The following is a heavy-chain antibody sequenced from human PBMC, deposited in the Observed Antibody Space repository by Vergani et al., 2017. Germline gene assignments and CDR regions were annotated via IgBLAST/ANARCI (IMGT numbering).Heavy chain of an antibody. CDR2: IGYDGRIK. D-gene: IGHD4-17*01. J-gene: IGHJ4*02. CDR1: GFSFNTYG. CDR3: AKXGRENSDYGYFDY. Sequence: VQLVESGGGLVQPGGSLRLYCATSGFSFNTYGAHWVRQAPGKGLEWVAFIGYDGRIKYNVDSVKGRFTISRDTSKKTLSLQMRSLRADDTAVYYCAKXGRENSDYGYFDYWGQGTLVTVSS. V-gene: IGHV3-30*02.